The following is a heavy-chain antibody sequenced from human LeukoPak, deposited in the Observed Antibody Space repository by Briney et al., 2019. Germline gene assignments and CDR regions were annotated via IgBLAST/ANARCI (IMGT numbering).Heavy chain of an antibody. CDR3: ARDVSDSGYYWDDAFDI. CDR2: ISRSGSTK. J-gene: IGHJ3*02. D-gene: IGHD3-22*01. V-gene: IGHV3-48*04. Sequence: LTGGSLRLSCAASGFTFSSYGMHWVRQAPGKGLEWVSSISRSGSTKYYADSVKGRFTISRDNAKNSLFLQMNSLRAEDTAVYYCARDVSDSGYYWDDAFDIWGQGTMVTVSS. CDR1: GFTFSSYG.